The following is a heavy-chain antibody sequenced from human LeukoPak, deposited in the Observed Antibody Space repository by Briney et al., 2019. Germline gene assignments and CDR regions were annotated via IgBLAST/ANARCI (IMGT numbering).Heavy chain of an antibody. V-gene: IGHV3-23*01. CDR3: AKDRPYDYVWGNYRPDGMDV. J-gene: IGHJ6*02. CDR1: GGSSYA. D-gene: IGHD3-16*02. CDR2: ISGSGGST. Sequence: PGGSLRLSCAASGGSSYAMSWVRQAPGKGLEWVSAISGSGGSTYYADSVKGRFTISRDNSKNTLYLQMNSPRAEDTAVYYCAKDRPYDYVWGNYRPDGMDVWGQGTTVTVSS.